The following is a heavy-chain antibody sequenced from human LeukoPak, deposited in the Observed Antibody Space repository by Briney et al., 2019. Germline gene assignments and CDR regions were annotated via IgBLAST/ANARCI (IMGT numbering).Heavy chain of an antibody. CDR2: INPNSGGT. D-gene: IGHD3-10*01. V-gene: IGHV1-2*02. J-gene: IGHJ3*02. Sequence: ASVTVSCKASGYTFTGYYMHWVRQAPGQGLEWMGWINPNSGGTNYAQKFQDRVSMTRDTSINTAYMELSRLRSDDTAMYYCVRDGSFDIWGQGTMVTVSS. CDR3: VRDGSFDI. CDR1: GYTFTGYY.